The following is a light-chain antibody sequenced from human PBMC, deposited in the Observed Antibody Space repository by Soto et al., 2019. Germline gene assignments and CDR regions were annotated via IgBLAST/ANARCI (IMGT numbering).Light chain of an antibody. J-gene: IGKJ5*01. CDR3: QQYNNWPPIT. CDR1: QSVSSN. V-gene: IGKV3-15*01. CDR2: GAS. Sequence: EIVMTHSPGTLSVSPWERATLSCRASQSVSSNLAWYQQKPGQAPRLLISGASTRATGIPARFSGSGSGTEFTLTISSLQSEDFAVYYCQQYNNWPPITFGQGTRLEIK.